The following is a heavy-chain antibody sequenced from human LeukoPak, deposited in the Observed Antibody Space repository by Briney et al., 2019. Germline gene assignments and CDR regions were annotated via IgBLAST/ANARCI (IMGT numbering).Heavy chain of an antibody. CDR2: IKDDGSEK. J-gene: IGHJ6*02. CDR1: GFTFSSHW. V-gene: IGHV3-7*02. Sequence: GGSLRLSCAGSGFTFSSHWMNWVRQAPGKGLEWVASIKDDGSEKHFLDSVNGRFAISRDNAKNSLYLQMSSLRAEDTAVYYCARRGITISGVLVYHYSGLDVWGQGTTATVSS. D-gene: IGHD3-3*01. CDR3: ARRGITISGVLVYHYSGLDV.